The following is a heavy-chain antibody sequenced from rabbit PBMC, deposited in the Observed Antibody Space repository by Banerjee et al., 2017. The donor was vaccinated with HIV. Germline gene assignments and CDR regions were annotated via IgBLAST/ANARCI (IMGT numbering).Heavy chain of an antibody. D-gene: IGHD5-1*01. CDR3: ARATGYGSTSFHPTRFDL. Sequence: QEQLEESGGDLVKPGASLTLTCTASGFSFSSSYDMCWVRQAPGKGLEWIGCIYTGNGNTHYASWAKGRFTISKTSSTTVTLQMTSLTAADTATYFCARATGYGSTSFHPTRFDLWGPGTLVTVS. CDR2: IYTGNGNT. CDR1: GFSFSSSYD. J-gene: IGHJ3*01. V-gene: IGHV1S45*01.